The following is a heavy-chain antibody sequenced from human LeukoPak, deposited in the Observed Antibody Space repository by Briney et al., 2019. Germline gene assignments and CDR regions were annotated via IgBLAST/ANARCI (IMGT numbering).Heavy chain of an antibody. Sequence: ASVKVSCKASGYTFTGYYMHWVRQAPGQGLEWMGWINPNSGGTNYAQKFQGRVTMTRDTSISTAYIELSRLRSDDTAVYYCARAFHYYYDSSGYSDDYWGQGTLVTVSS. J-gene: IGHJ4*02. V-gene: IGHV1-2*02. CDR2: INPNSGGT. CDR3: ARAFHYYYDSSGYSDDY. D-gene: IGHD3-22*01. CDR1: GYTFTGYY.